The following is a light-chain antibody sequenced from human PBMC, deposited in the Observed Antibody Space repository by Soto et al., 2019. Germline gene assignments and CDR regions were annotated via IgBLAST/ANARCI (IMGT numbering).Light chain of an antibody. V-gene: IGKV3-15*01. CDR3: QQYNTWSPLT. Sequence: EIVMTQSPATLSVSPGKRATLSCRASQSVSNNLAWYQQKSGQAPRLLIYGASTRATGIPARFSGSGSGTEFTLTISSLQSEDFAVYYCQQYNTWSPLTFGGGTKVETK. CDR2: GAS. J-gene: IGKJ4*01. CDR1: QSVSNN.